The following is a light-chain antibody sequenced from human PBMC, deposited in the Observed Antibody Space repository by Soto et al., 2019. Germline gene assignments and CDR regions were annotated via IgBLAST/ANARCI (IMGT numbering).Light chain of an antibody. CDR3: QVWDSSSELVV. CDR2: YDS. J-gene: IGLJ2*01. CDR1: NIGSKS. Sequence: YELTQPPSVSVAPGKTARITCGGNNIGSKSVHWYQQKPGQAPVLVIYYDSDRPSGIPERFSGSNSGNTATLTISRVEAGDEADYYCQVWDSSSELVVFGGGTKLTVL. V-gene: IGLV3-21*04.